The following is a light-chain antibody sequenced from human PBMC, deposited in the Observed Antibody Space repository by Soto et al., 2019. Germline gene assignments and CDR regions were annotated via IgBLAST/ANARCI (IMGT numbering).Light chain of an antibody. CDR3: CEYADTGYV. CDR1: SSDVGSYKD. J-gene: IGLJ1*01. Sequence: QSALTQPLPVSGSPGQSVTISCTGTSSDVGSYKDVSWYQHHPGKVPKLMIYDVSERPSGVPDRFSGSKSGNTDSLTISGLQAEDEANYYCCEYADTGYVFGNGKKVTV. CDR2: DVS. V-gene: IGLV2-11*01.